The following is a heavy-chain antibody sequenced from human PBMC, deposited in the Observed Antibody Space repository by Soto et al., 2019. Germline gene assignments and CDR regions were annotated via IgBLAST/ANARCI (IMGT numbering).Heavy chain of an antibody. CDR3: ARLVGATTRLDY. Sequence: QVQLQESGPGLVKPSQTLSLTCTVSGGSISSGDYYWSWIRQPPGKGLEWIGYIYYSGSTYYNPSLKSRVTLSVDPSKNQSSLRLSSVTAADTAVYYCARLVGATTRLDYWGQGTLVTVSS. V-gene: IGHV4-30-4*01. CDR1: GGSISSGDYY. D-gene: IGHD1-26*01. J-gene: IGHJ4*02. CDR2: IYYSGST.